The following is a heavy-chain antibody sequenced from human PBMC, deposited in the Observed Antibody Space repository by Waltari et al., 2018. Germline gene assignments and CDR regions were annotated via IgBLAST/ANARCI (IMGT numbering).Heavy chain of an antibody. CDR1: GDSMSGTNC. J-gene: IGHJ5*02. V-gene: IGHV4-4*02. CDR3: ARDRGRGLYLDT. Sequence: QLQLQESGPGLVEPSGTLSLTCAVSGDSMSGTNCWSWVRQSPQKGLEWIGQVHHSGKINYNPSFASRVTISGDTSKNQFSLMVTSATAADTAVYYCARDRGRGLYLDTWGPGILVTVSP. D-gene: IGHD2-15*01. CDR2: VHHSGKI.